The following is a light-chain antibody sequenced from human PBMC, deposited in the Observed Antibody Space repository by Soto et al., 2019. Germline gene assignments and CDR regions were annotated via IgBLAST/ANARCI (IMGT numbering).Light chain of an antibody. CDR2: DAS. V-gene: IGKV1-5*01. CDR1: QSISSW. J-gene: IGKJ2*01. Sequence: DIQMTQSPSTLSASVGDRVTITCWASQSISSWLAWYQQKPGKAPKLLIYDASSLESGVPSRFSGSGSGTEFTLTISSLQPDDFATYYCQQYNIYSLTFGQGTKLESK. CDR3: QQYNIYSLT.